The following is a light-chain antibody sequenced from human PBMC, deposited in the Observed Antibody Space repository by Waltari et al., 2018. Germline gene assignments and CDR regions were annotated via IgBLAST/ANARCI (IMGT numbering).Light chain of an antibody. CDR2: WAS. CDR1: QSLFSSANNKNF. CDR3: HQYFSSPFT. Sequence: DIVMTQSPASLAVSLGERATIKCKSSQSLFSSANNKNFFAWYQQRAGQPPKLLLYWASTRESGVPDRFSATVSGTDFSLTINNLQAEDVAVYFCHQYFSSPFTFGQGTKLEIK. J-gene: IGKJ2*01. V-gene: IGKV4-1*01.